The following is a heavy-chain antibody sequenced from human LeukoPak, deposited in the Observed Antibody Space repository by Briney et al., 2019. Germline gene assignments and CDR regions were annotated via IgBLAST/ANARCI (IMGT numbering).Heavy chain of an antibody. D-gene: IGHD3-16*01. V-gene: IGHV3-73*01. Sequence: GGSLRLSCAASGFTFSGSAVHWVRQASGKGLEWVGRIRSKANNYATAYAASVKGRFTISRDDSKNTAYLQMNSLKTEDTAMYYCGGDAEGGDWGQGTLVTVSS. J-gene: IGHJ4*02. CDR3: GGDAEGGD. CDR2: IRSKANNYAT. CDR1: GFTFSGSA.